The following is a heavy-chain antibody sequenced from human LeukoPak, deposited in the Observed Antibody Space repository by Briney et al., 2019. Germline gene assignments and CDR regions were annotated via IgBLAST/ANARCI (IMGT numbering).Heavy chain of an antibody. J-gene: IGHJ4*02. V-gene: IGHV4-59*01. CDR1: GGSINGYY. CDR2: FYSSGSA. D-gene: IGHD5-18*01. CDR3: ARVFGYTYGHADY. Sequence: SETLSLTCTVSGGSINGYYWCWVRQPPGKGLEWIGHFYSSGSANYNPSLKSGGTISVETYKKQFSLKLRTVTAADTAVYYCARVFGYTYGHADYWGQGTLVTVSS.